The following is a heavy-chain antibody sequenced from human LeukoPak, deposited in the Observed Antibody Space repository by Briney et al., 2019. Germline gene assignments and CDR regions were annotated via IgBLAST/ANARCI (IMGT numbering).Heavy chain of an antibody. D-gene: IGHD5-18*01. Sequence: SETLSLTCFVSGGSIGYYYWSWIRQPPGKGLEWIGYIYYSGSTNYNPSLKSRVTISVDTSKNQFSLKLSSVTAADTAVYYCARHAFYSYDAFDIWGQGTLVTVSS. V-gene: IGHV4-59*08. CDR1: GGSIGYYY. CDR3: ARHAFYSYDAFDI. J-gene: IGHJ3*02. CDR2: IYYSGST.